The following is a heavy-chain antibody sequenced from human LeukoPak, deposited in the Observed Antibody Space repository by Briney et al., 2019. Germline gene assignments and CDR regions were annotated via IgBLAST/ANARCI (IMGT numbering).Heavy chain of an antibody. V-gene: IGHV1-69*13. CDR1: GGTFSSYA. D-gene: IGHD5-18*01. Sequence: EASVKVSCKASGGTFSSYAISWVRQAPGQGLEWMGVIILIFGTAIYAQKFQGRVTITADESTSTAYMELSSLRSEDTAVYYCARDNQYSYGPGPFDYWGQGTLVTVSS. J-gene: IGHJ4*02. CDR3: ARDNQYSYGPGPFDY. CDR2: IILIFGTA.